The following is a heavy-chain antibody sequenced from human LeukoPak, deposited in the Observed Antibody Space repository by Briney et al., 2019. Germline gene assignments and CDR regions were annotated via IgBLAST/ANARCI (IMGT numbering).Heavy chain of an antibody. CDR1: GFTFSSYE. Sequence: GGSLRLSCAASGFTFSSYEMNWVRLAPGKGLEWVSYISSSGSNIYYADSVKGRFTISRDNAKNSLYLQMSNLRAEDTAVYYCARENDYGDRPFDYWGQGILVTVSS. V-gene: IGHV3-48*03. D-gene: IGHD4/OR15-4a*01. CDR2: ISSSGSNI. J-gene: IGHJ4*02. CDR3: ARENDYGDRPFDY.